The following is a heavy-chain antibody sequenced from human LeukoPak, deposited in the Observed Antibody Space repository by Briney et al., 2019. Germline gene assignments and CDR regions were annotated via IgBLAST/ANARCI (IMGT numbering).Heavy chain of an antibody. V-gene: IGHV3-53*01. CDR2: LYSDGNT. D-gene: IGHD1-14*01. J-gene: IGHJ4*02. CDR1: GFTVITND. CDR3: ARGGEPLAANTLAY. Sequence: GGSLRLSCAASGFTVITNDMTWVRPAPGKGLEWVSVLYSDGNTKYADSLQGRFTISRDNSKNTLYLEMNSLSPDDTAVYYCARGGEPLAANTLAYWGQGTLVTVSS.